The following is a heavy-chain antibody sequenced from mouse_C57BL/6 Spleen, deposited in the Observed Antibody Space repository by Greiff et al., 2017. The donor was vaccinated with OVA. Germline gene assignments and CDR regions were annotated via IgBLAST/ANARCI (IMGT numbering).Heavy chain of an antibody. Sequence: QVQLQQPGAELVKPGASVKLSCKASGYNFTSYWMHWVKQRPGQGLEWIGMILPNSGSTDYTEKFKSKATLTVDNSSSTAYKQHSSLTAEDAAVYYCTRWLPPVDYWGKGTTLTVSS. CDR1: GYNFTSYW. CDR3: TRWLPPVDY. D-gene: IGHD2-2*01. V-gene: IGHV1-64*01. J-gene: IGHJ2*01. CDR2: ILPNSGST.